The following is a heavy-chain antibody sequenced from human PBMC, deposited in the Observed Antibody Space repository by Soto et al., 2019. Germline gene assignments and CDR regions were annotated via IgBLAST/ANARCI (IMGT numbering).Heavy chain of an antibody. V-gene: IGHV3-30*04. CDR3: ARDNDY. Sequence: VQLVESGGDVVQPGRSLRLSCAASGFTFSSYAMHWVRQAPGKGLEWVAVISYDGTXIXXXXXVKGRFTISRDNSKNTXYLQMNSXRLADTAVYYCARDNDYWGQGTLVTVSS. CDR2: ISYDGTXI. J-gene: IGHJ4*02. CDR1: GFTFSSYA.